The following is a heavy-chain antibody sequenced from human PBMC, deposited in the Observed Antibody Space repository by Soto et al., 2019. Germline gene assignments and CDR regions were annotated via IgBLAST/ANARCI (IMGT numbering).Heavy chain of an antibody. V-gene: IGHV1-69*13. CDR1: GGTFSSYA. CDR3: ARGRSDSSGDLGRAADYYYYYGMDV. J-gene: IGHJ6*02. CDR2: IIPIFGTA. D-gene: IGHD3-22*01. Sequence: SVKVSCKASGGTFSSYAISWVRQAPGQGLEWMGGIIPIFGTANYAQKFQGRVTITADESTSTAYMELSRLRSGDTAVYYCARGRSDSSGDLGRAADYYYYYGMDVWGQGTTVTVSS.